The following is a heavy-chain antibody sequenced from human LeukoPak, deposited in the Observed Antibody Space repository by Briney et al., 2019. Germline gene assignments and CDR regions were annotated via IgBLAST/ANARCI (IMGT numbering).Heavy chain of an antibody. Sequence: SETLSLTCSVSDDSITIYYWTWIRQPPGKGLEWIGYIDHTGTTNYNPSLNSRVTISRDTSKNHFSLQLSSVTAADTAVYFCARSLHISAPSDVWGQGTLVTVSS. J-gene: IGHJ4*02. D-gene: IGHD2-21*01. CDR3: ARSLHISAPSDV. CDR2: IDHTGTT. V-gene: IGHV4-59*01. CDR1: DDSITIYY.